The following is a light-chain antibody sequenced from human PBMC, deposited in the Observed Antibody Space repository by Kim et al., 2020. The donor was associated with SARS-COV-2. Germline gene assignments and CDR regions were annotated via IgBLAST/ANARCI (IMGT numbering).Light chain of an antibody. CDR1: SSNNGNNN. Sequence: RVTISFSGSSSNNGNNNNVFWYQQHPGTTPKLLIYRNNQRPSGVPDRFSGSKSGTSASLAISGPRSEDEADYYCAVWDESLSGVVFGGGTQLTVL. J-gene: IGLJ3*02. CDR2: RNN. V-gene: IGLV1-47*01. CDR3: AVWDESLSGVV.